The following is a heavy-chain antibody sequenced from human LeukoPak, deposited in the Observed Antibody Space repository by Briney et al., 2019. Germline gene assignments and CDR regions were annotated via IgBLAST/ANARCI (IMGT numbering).Heavy chain of an antibody. Sequence: GGSLRLSCAASGFTFSSYAMSWVRRAPGKGLEWVSAISGSGGSTYYADSVKGRFTISRDNSKNTLYLQMNSLRAEDTAVYYCAKPTMIVVAFDAFDIWGQGTMVTVSS. J-gene: IGHJ3*02. CDR1: GFTFSSYA. CDR3: AKPTMIVVAFDAFDI. D-gene: IGHD3-22*01. CDR2: ISGSGGST. V-gene: IGHV3-23*01.